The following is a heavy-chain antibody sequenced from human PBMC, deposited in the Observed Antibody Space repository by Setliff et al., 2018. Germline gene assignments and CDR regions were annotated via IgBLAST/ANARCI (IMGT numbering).Heavy chain of an antibody. V-gene: IGHV4-59*08. D-gene: IGHD4-17*01. Sequence: SETLSLTCTVSGGSISTYYWSWIRQPPGKGLEWIGYIYYSGRTNYKPSLRSRVTISVDTSKNQFSLKLSSVTAADTAVYYCARHENDYGDYDDAFDIWGQGTMVTVSS. J-gene: IGHJ3*02. CDR3: ARHENDYGDYDDAFDI. CDR2: IYYSGRT. CDR1: GGSISTYY.